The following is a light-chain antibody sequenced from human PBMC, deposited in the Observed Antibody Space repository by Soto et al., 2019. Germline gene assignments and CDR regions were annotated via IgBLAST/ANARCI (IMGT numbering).Light chain of an antibody. CDR3: AAWDDRLSGWV. V-gene: IGLV1-47*01. CDR1: SSNIGSNY. Sequence: QPVLTQPPSASGTPGQRVTFSCSGSSSNIGSNYVYWYKQLPGTAPKLLIYRNNQRPSGVPDRFSGSKSGTSASLAISGLRSEDEADYYCAAWDDRLSGWVFGGGTKLTVL. J-gene: IGLJ3*02. CDR2: RNN.